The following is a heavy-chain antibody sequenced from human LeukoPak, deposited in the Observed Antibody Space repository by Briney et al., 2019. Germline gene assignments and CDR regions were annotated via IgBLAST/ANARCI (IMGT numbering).Heavy chain of an antibody. D-gene: IGHD3-22*01. Sequence: GGSLRLSCAASGFTFSTYWMSWVRQAPGKGLEWVANIKEDGSEKYYGASVKGRFTISRDNAKNSLYLQMNSLRAEDTAVYYCARDSSGYQWGQGTLVTVSS. CDR2: IKEDGSEK. CDR3: ARDSSGYQ. V-gene: IGHV3-7*01. CDR1: GFTFSTYW. J-gene: IGHJ1*01.